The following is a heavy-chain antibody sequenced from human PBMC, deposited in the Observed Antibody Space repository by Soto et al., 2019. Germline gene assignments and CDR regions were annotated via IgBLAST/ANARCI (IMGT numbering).Heavy chain of an antibody. J-gene: IGHJ5*02. Sequence: VGSLRLSCAASGFTFSSYAMHWVRQAPGKGLEWVAVISYDGSNKYYADSVKGRFTISRDNSKNTLYLQMNSLRAEDTAVYYCARAFRQLVRYNWFDPWGQGTLVTVSS. CDR3: ARAFRQLVRYNWFDP. V-gene: IGHV3-30-3*01. CDR2: ISYDGSNK. D-gene: IGHD6-13*01. CDR1: GFTFSSYA.